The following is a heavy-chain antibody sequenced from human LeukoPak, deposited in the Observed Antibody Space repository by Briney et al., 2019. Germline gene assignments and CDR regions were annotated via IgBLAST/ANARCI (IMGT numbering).Heavy chain of an antibody. Sequence: ASVKVSCKASGYTFTGYYMHWVRQAPGQGLEWMGWISAYNGNTNYAQKLQGRVTMTTDTFTSTAYMELRSLRSDDTAVYYCARATLGGGWFDPWGQGTLVTVSS. V-gene: IGHV1-18*04. D-gene: IGHD3-16*01. CDR2: ISAYNGNT. CDR1: GYTFTGYY. CDR3: ARATLGGGWFDP. J-gene: IGHJ5*02.